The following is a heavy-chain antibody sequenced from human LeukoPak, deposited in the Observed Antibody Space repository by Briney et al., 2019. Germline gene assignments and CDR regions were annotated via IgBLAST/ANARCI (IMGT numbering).Heavy chain of an antibody. CDR3: ARGLGYSYGFSFDS. CDR1: GGSFSGYY. D-gene: IGHD5-18*01. CDR2: INHSGST. V-gene: IGHV4-34*01. Sequence: SETLSLTCAVYGGSFSGYYWSWIRQPPGKGLEWIGEINHSGSTNYNPSLKSRVTISVDTSKNQFSLKLSSVTAADTAVYYCARGLGYSYGFSFDSWGQGTLVTVSS. J-gene: IGHJ4*02.